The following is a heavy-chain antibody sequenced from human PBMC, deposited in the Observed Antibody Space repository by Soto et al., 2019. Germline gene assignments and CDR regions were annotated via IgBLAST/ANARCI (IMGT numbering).Heavy chain of an antibody. J-gene: IGHJ6*02. CDR1: GGSISSSSYY. D-gene: IGHD1-1*01. CDR2: IYYSGST. V-gene: IGHV4-39*01. CDR3: ARHPFSTEGSYYYYYGMDV. Sequence: PSETLSLTCTVSGGSISSSSYYWGWTRQPPGKGLEWIGSIYYSGSTYYNPSLKSRVTISVDTSKNQFSLKLSSVTAADTAVYYCARHPFSTEGSYYYYYGMDVWGQGTTVTVSS.